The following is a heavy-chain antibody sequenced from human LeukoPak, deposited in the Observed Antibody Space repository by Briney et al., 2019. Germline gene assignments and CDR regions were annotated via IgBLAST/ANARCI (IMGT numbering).Heavy chain of an antibody. V-gene: IGHV4-38-2*01. CDR3: AIGPGYGSGWYLY. J-gene: IGHJ4*02. CDR1: GYSFSSGYY. Sequence: SETLCLTCAVSGYSFSSGYYWGWIRQPPGKGLEWIGSIYHSGSTYYNPYLKSRVTISVDTSKNQFSLKLSSVTAADTAVYHCAIGPGYGSGWYLYWGQGTLVTVSS. D-gene: IGHD6-19*01. CDR2: IYHSGST.